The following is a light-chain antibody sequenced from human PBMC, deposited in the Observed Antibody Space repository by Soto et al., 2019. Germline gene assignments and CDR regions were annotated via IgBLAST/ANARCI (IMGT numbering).Light chain of an antibody. Sequence: QSVLTQAASVSGSPGQSITISCTGTSSDIGAYNFVSWYQQHPGKAPKLMLYDVNIRPSGVSNRFSGSKSGNTASLTISGLQAEDEADYYCTSWTTSTTMKFGGGTKLTVL. J-gene: IGLJ2*01. CDR1: SSDIGAYNF. CDR3: TSWTTSTTMK. V-gene: IGLV2-14*03. CDR2: DVN.